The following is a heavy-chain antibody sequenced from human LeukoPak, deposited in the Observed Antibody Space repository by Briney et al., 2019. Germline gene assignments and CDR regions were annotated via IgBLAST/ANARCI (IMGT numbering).Heavy chain of an antibody. Sequence: PGGSLRLSCAASGFTFSSYTMNWVRQAPGKGLEWVSVIYSGGSTYYADSVKGRFTISRHNSKNTLYLQMNSLRAGDTAVYYCARGGHGEDYWGQGTLVTVPS. CDR3: ARGGHGEDY. V-gene: IGHV3-53*04. CDR1: GFTFSSYT. D-gene: IGHD4-17*01. CDR2: IYSGGST. J-gene: IGHJ4*02.